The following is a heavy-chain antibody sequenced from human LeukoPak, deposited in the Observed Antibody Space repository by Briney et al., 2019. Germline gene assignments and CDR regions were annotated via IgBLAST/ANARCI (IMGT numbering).Heavy chain of an antibody. CDR1: GYTFTSYD. CDR2: MNPNSGNT. Sequence: ASVKVSCKASGYTFTSYDINWVRQATGQGLEWMGWMNPNSGNTGYAQKFQGRVTITTDESTSTAYMELSSLRSEDTAVYYCARGGDIVVVPAAKSVYYYYYMDVWGKGTTVTVSS. V-gene: IGHV1-8*01. D-gene: IGHD2-2*01. CDR3: ARGGDIVVVPAAKSVYYYYYMDV. J-gene: IGHJ6*03.